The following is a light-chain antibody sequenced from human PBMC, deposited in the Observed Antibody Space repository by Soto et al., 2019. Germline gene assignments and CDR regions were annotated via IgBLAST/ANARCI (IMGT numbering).Light chain of an antibody. CDR3: AAWDDSLNGLV. CDR2: SYN. V-gene: IGLV1-44*01. CDR1: SSDVESNA. Sequence: QSVLTQPPSASGTPGQRVSISCSGSSSDVESNAVSWYQQLPGTAPKLLIYSYNQRPSGVPDRFSASKSGTSASLAIIGLQSEDEADYYCAAWDDSLNGLVFGGGTKLTVL. J-gene: IGLJ3*02.